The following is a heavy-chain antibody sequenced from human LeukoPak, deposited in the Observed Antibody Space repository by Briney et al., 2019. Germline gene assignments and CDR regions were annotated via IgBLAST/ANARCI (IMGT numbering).Heavy chain of an antibody. CDR3: APGEGAIIP. D-gene: IGHD1-26*01. J-gene: IGHJ5*02. CDR1: GGSISSGSSY. V-gene: IGHV4-61*02. CDR2: IYTSGST. Sequence: SETLSLTCTVSGGSISSGSSYWSWIRQPAGKGLEWIGRIYTSGSTDYNPSLKSRVTISVDTSKNQFSLNLSSATAADTAVYYCAPGEGAIIPWGQGTLVTVSS.